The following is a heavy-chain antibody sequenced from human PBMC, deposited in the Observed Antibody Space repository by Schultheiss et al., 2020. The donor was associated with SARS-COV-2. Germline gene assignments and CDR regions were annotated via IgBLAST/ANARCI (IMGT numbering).Heavy chain of an antibody. J-gene: IGHJ4*02. CDR1: GYTFTSYG. CDR3: ASWGSGSSWPGSGFEFSDY. V-gene: IGHV1-18*01. CDR2: ISAYNGNT. Sequence: ASVKVSCKASGYTFTSYGISWVRQAPGQGLEWMGWISAYNGNTNYAQKPQGRVTMTTETATSTAYMELRSLRSDDTAVYYCASWGSGSSWPGSGFEFSDYWGQGTLVTVAS. D-gene: IGHD6-13*01.